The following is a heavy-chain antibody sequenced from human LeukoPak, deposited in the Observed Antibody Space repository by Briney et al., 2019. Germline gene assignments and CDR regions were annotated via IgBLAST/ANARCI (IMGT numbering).Heavy chain of an antibody. Sequence: GGSLRLSCAASGFTFSSYAMHWVRQAPGKGLEWVAVISYDGSNRYYADSLKGRFTISRDNAKNSLYLQMNSLRAEDTAVYYCAREPPNYGMDVWGQGTTVTVSS. J-gene: IGHJ6*02. CDR1: GFTFSSYA. V-gene: IGHV3-30-3*01. CDR3: AREPPNYGMDV. CDR2: ISYDGSNR.